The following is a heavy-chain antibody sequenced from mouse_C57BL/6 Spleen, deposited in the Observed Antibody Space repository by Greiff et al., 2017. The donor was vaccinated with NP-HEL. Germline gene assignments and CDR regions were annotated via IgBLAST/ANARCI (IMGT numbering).Heavy chain of an antibody. D-gene: IGHD2-1*01. CDR2: IDPSDSET. CDR1: GYTFTSYW. V-gene: IGHV1-52*01. J-gene: IGHJ4*01. Sequence: VQLQQPGAELVRPGSSVKLSCKASGYTFTSYWMHWVKQRPIQGLEWIGNIDPSDSETHYNQKFKDKATLTVEKSSSTAYMQLSSLTSEDSAVYYCARHYGNYDYYAMDYGGKGTSVTVSS. CDR3: ARHYGNYDYYAMDY.